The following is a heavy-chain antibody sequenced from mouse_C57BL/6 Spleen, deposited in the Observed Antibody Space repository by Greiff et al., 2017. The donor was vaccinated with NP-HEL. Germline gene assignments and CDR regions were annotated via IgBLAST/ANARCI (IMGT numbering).Heavy chain of an antibody. D-gene: IGHD2-3*01. CDR2: IYPGSGST. V-gene: IGHV1-55*01. CDR1: GYTFTSYW. CDR3: ARDKDDGYPYYFDY. J-gene: IGHJ2*01. Sequence: QVQLQQSGAELVKPGASVKMSCKASGYTFTSYWITWVKQRPGQGLEWIGDIYPGSGSTTYNEKFKSKATLTVDTSSSTAYMQLSSLTSEDSAVYYCARDKDDGYPYYFDYWGQGTTLTVSS.